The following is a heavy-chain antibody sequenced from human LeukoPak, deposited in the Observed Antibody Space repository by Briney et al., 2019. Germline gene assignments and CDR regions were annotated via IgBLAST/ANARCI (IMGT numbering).Heavy chain of an antibody. J-gene: IGHJ4*02. CDR3: ARDRQGGNWGDFDF. Sequence: PGGSLRLSCAASGFTFSSHAMHWVRQAPGKGLEWVALISYDGSNKHYADSVKGRFTISRDNSRNTLYLQMNSLRAEDTAVYYRARDRQGGNWGDFDFWGQGTLVTVSS. V-gene: IGHV3-30-3*01. CDR1: GFTFSSHA. CDR2: ISYDGSNK. D-gene: IGHD3-16*01.